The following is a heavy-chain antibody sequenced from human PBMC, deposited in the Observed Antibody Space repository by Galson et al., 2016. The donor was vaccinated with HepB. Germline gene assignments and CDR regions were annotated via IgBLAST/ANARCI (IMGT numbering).Heavy chain of an antibody. CDR2: ISHDGHTQ. CDR3: ARAQWDENPDP. V-gene: IGHV3-30*04. J-gene: IGHJ5*02. D-gene: IGHD1-26*01. CDR1: GFTFSTFA. Sequence: SLRLSCAASGFTFSTFAMHWVRQAPGKGLEWVAVISHDGHTQYFGDSVKGRFTISRDNSMDTLYLQMDILKPEDTALYYCARAQWDENPDPWGQGTLVTVSS.